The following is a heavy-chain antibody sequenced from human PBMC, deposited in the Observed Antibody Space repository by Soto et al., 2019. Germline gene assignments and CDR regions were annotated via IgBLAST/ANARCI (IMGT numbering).Heavy chain of an antibody. CDR1: GFTFSSYA. V-gene: IGHV3-23*01. D-gene: IGHD1-7*01. Sequence: PGGSLRLSCAASGFTFSSYAMSWVRQAPGKGLEWVSSISGSGGSTYYADSVKGRFTISRDNSKNTLSVQMNSLRDDDTAIYYCARALSGTMIPHFWGPGTQVTAPQ. J-gene: IGHJ4*02. CDR2: ISGSGGST. CDR3: ARALSGTMIPHF.